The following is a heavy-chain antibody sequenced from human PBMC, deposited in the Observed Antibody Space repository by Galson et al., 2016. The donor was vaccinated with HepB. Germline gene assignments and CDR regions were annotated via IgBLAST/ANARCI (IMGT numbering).Heavy chain of an antibody. CDR2: VFHTGST. V-gene: IGHV4-59*02. Sequence: TLSLTCSVSGVSVTSHYWSWIRLAPGKGLEWIANVFHTGSTTYNPSLNNRVTISLDASMNRFSLELVSVSAADTAVYYCAGGGGSPYHDHEFDNWGQGTLVTVSS. J-gene: IGHJ5*02. CDR1: GVSVTSHY. CDR3: AGGGGSPYHDHEFDN. D-gene: IGHD1-14*01.